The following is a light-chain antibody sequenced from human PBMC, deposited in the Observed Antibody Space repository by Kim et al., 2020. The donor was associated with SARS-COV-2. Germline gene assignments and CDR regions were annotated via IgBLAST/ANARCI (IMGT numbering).Light chain of an antibody. CDR3: LLNYGGAWV. Sequence: QAVVTQEPSLTASPGGTVTLTCASSSGAVTSANYPNWFQQKPGQTPRALIYRTSNKYSWTPAQFSGSLLGGKAALTLSGVQPEDEADYYCLLNYGGAWVFGGGTQLTVL. V-gene: IGLV7-43*01. J-gene: IGLJ3*02. CDR2: RTS. CDR1: SGAVTSANY.